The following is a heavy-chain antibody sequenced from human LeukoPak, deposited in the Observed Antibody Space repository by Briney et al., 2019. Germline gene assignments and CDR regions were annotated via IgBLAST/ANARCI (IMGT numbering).Heavy chain of an antibody. CDR1: GYTFTSYG. CDR3: ARDLSDYVWGGSPSGD. V-gene: IGHV1-18*01. J-gene: IGHJ4*02. D-gene: IGHD3-16*01. Sequence: ASVKVSCKASGYTFTSYGISWVRQAPGQGLEWMGWISAYNGNTNYAQKLQGRVTMTTDTSTSTAYMELRSLRCDDTAVYYCARDLSDYVWGGSPSGDWGQGTLVTVSS. CDR2: ISAYNGNT.